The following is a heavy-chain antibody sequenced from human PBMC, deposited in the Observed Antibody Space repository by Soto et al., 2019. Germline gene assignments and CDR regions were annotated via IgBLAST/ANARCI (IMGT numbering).Heavy chain of an antibody. D-gene: IGHD2-2*01. V-gene: IGHV5-51*01. J-gene: IGHJ6*02. CDR2: IYPGDSDT. CDR1: GYSFTSYW. Sequence: GEYLKISCTGSGYSFTSYWIGWVRQMPGKGLEWMGIIYPGDSDTRYSPSFQGQVTISADKSISTAYLQWSSLKASDTAMYYCATRGSTSCYFCGMDVWGQGTTVTVSS. CDR3: ATRGSTSCYFCGMDV.